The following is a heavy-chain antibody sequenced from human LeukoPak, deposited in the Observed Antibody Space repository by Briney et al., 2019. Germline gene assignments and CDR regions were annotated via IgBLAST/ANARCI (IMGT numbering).Heavy chain of an antibody. CDR2: FDLTGNP. Sequence: SGTLSLTCSVSGVSIKSYYWHWIRQSPGKGLEWIGYFDLTGNPNYNSSLKSRATMSGDNSKNHFSLTLTSVTPADTAVYFWARSKFSFGASKFDAWGQGTLVSVSS. CDR3: ARSKFSFGASKFDA. D-gene: IGHD1-26*01. J-gene: IGHJ5*02. V-gene: IGHV4-59*01. CDR1: GVSIKSYY.